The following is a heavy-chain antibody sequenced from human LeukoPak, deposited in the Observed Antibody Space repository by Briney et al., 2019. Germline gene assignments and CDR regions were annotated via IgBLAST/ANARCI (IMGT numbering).Heavy chain of an antibody. V-gene: IGHV3-23*01. CDR3: AKPLSPYYYYGMDV. CDR1: GFTFSNYA. J-gene: IGHJ6*02. Sequence: PGGSLRLSCAASGFTFSNYAMNWVRQAPGKGLGWVSAISGSGGSTYYADSVKGRFTISRDNSKNTLYMQMNSLRAEDTAVYYCAKPLSPYYYYGMDVWGQGTKVTVSS. CDR2: ISGSGGST.